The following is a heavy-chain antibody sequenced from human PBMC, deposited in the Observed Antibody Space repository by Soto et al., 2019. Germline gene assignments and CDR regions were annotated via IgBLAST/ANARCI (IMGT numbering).Heavy chain of an antibody. D-gene: IGHD4-17*01. CDR3: AKHDYEDWFDP. CDR1: GGSISNYY. J-gene: IGHJ5*02. V-gene: IGHV4-59*08. CDR2: FYYTGIT. Sequence: SETLSLTCTVSGGSISNYYWSWIRQPPGKGLEWIGYFYYTGITNYNPSLKSRISISVDTSKNQFSLKLSSVTAADTAVYYCAKHDYEDWFDPWGQGTLVTVSS.